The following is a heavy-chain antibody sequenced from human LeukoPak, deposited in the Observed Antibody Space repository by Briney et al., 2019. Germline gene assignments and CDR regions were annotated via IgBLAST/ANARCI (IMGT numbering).Heavy chain of an antibody. CDR1: GGSISSSSYY. V-gene: IGHV4-39*01. CDR3: ARRPYSNYIDY. CDR2: IFYTGNT. D-gene: IGHD4-11*01. J-gene: IGHJ4*02. Sequence: SETLSLTCTASGGSISSSSYYWGWIRQPPGKGLEWIGSIFYTGNTYYNPSLKSRVTISLDTSKNQFSLKLSSVTAADTAVYYCARRPYSNYIDYWGQGTLVTVSS.